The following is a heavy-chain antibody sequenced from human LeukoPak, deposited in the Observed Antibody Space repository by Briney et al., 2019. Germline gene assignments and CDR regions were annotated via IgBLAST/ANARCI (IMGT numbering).Heavy chain of an antibody. CDR2: ISGSSSYI. CDR3: TNYDSGGYYFSAFDI. Sequence: GGSLRLSCAVSGFTFSSYSMNWVRQAPGKGLEWVSSISGSSSYIYYADSVKGRFTISRDNSKNTLYLQMNSLRAEDTALYYCTNYDSGGYYFSAFDIWGQGTMVTVSS. V-gene: IGHV3-21*04. D-gene: IGHD3-22*01. CDR1: GFTFSSYS. J-gene: IGHJ3*02.